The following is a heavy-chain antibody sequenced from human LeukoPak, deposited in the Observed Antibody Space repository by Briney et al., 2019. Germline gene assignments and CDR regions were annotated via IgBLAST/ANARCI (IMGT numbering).Heavy chain of an antibody. CDR2: ISGSGGST. CDR3: ARDRGYYGTRFDP. D-gene: IGHD3-10*01. V-gene: IGHV3-23*01. CDR1: GFTFSSYA. Sequence: GGSLRLSCAASGFTFSSYAMSWVRQAPGKGLEWVSAISGSGGSTYYADSVKGRFTISRDNAKNSLYLQMNSLRAEDTAVYYCARDRGYYGTRFDPWGQGTLVTVSS. J-gene: IGHJ5*02.